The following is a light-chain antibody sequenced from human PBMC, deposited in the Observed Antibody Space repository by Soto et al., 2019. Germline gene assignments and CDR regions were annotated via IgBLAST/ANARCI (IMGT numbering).Light chain of an antibody. Sequence: DIVMTQSPLSLPVAPGEPASISCRSSQSLLVSNGYNYLDWYLQKPGQSPKLLIYLGSIRASGVPDRFSGSGSGIDFTLKISRVEAEYVGVYYCMQARQTPRTFGQGTKLEIK. J-gene: IGKJ2*02. V-gene: IGKV2-28*01. CDR3: MQARQTPRT. CDR1: QSLLVSNGYNY. CDR2: LGS.